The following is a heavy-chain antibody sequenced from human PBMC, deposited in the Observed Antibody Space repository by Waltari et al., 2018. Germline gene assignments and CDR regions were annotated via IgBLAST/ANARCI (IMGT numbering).Heavy chain of an antibody. D-gene: IGHD3-10*01. CDR1: GDSIRRDYYF. V-gene: IGHV4-30-4*01. J-gene: IGHJ4*02. CDR3: ARQTGSGKYYYFDH. Sequence: QVQLQESGPGLVKPSQTLSLISTVSGDSIRRDYYFWSWIRQPPGKGLEWIGYIFYSGATYYNPSLKSRLSMSIDTSKNQFSLRLTSVTAADTAVYYCARQTGSGKYYYFDHWGQGTLVTVSS. CDR2: IFYSGAT.